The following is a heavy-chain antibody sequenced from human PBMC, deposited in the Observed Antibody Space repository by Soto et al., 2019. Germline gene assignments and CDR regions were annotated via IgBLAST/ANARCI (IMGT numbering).Heavy chain of an antibody. D-gene: IGHD1-1*01. Sequence: PGGSLRLSCAASGFTFDDYTMHWVRQTPGKGLGWVSLISWDGDSAYYADSVRGRFTISRDNSKNSLFLQMNNVRAEDAALYFCAKGTRGNSPELDFWGQGTLVTGSS. V-gene: IGHV3-43*01. CDR2: ISWDGDSA. CDR3: AKGTRGNSPELDF. CDR1: GFTFDDYT. J-gene: IGHJ4*02.